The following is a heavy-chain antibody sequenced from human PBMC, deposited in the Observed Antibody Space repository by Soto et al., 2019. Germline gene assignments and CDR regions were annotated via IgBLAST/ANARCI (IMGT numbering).Heavy chain of an antibody. CDR3: AADRETVAGYYYYGMDV. CDR1: GFTFTSSA. D-gene: IGHD3-10*01. CDR2: IVVGSGNT. V-gene: IGHV1-58*01. J-gene: IGHJ6*02. Sequence: SVKVSCKASGFTFTSSAVQWVRQARGQRLEWIGWIVVGSGNTNYAQKFQERVTITRDMSTSTAYMELSSLRSEDTAVYYCAADRETVAGYYYYGMDVWGQGTTVTVSS.